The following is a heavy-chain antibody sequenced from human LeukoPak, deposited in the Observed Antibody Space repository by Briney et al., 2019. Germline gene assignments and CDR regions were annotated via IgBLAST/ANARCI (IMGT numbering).Heavy chain of an antibody. CDR1: VFTFSSYA. V-gene: IGHV3-23*01. J-gene: IGHJ4*02. Sequence: PGGSLRLSCAASVFTFSSYAVSWVRQAPGKGLEWVSAISGGGDNTYYADSLKGRFTISRDNSKNTLYLYMNSLRAEDTAVYYCAKERGSLPAGQNRFDYWGQGTLVTVSS. D-gene: IGHD2-2*01. CDR3: AKERGSLPAGQNRFDY. CDR2: ISGGGDNT.